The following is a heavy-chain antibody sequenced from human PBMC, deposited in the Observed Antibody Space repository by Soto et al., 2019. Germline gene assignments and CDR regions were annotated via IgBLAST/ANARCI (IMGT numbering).Heavy chain of an antibody. CDR2: IYPGDSDT. V-gene: IGHV5-51*01. CDR3: ARISLVYYDFWSGHKWRNFDY. D-gene: IGHD3-3*01. CDR1: GYSFTSYW. J-gene: IGHJ4*02. Sequence: GESLKISCKGSGYSFTSYWIGCVRQMPGKGLEWMGIIYPGDSDTRYSPSFQGQVTISADKSISTAYLQWSSLKASDTAMYYCARISLVYYDFWSGHKWRNFDYWGQGTLVTVSS.